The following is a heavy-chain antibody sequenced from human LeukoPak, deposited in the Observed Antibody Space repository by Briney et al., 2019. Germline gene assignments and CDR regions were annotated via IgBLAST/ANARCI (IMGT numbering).Heavy chain of an antibody. CDR3: ARGYRSGGSCYREYFQH. CDR2: IKQDGSEK. J-gene: IGHJ1*01. CDR1: GFTFSSYW. D-gene: IGHD2-15*01. Sequence: PGGSLRLSCAASGFTFSSYWMSWVRQAPGKGLEWVANIKQDGSEKYYVDSVKGRFTIPRDNAKNSLYLQMNSLRAEDTAVYYCARGYRSGGSCYREYFQHWGQGTLVTVSS. V-gene: IGHV3-7*01.